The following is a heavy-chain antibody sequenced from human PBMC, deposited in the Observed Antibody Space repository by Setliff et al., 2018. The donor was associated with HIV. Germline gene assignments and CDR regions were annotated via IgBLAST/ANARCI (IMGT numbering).Heavy chain of an antibody. D-gene: IGHD4-4*01. Sequence: ASVKVSCKASGYTFTSYDINWVRQATGQGLEWMGWMNPNSGNTGYAQEFQGRVTITRNTSISTAYMELSSLSSEDTAVYYCARGRKYLTTVTSSYFYYMDVWGKGTTVTVSS. J-gene: IGHJ6*03. CDR3: ARGRKYLTTVTSSYFYYMDV. CDR2: MNPNSGNT. CDR1: GYTFTSYD. V-gene: IGHV1-8*02.